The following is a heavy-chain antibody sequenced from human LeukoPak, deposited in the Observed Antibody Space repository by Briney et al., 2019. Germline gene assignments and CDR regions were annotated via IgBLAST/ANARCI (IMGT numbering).Heavy chain of an antibody. J-gene: IGHJ4*02. D-gene: IGHD1-26*01. V-gene: IGHV1-2*02. Sequence: ASVKVSCKASGYTFTGYYMHWVRQAPGQGLEWMGWINPNSGGTNYAQKFQGRVTMTRDTSISTAYMELSRLRSDDTAVYYCARPHSGSYTLLGYWGQGTLVTVSS. CDR2: INPNSGGT. CDR1: GYTFTGYY. CDR3: ARPHSGSYTLLGY.